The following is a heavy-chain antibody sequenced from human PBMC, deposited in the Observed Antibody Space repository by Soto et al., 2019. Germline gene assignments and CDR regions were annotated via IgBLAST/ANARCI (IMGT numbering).Heavy chain of an antibody. D-gene: IGHD6-6*01. V-gene: IGHV1-18*01. CDR2: ISAYNGNT. J-gene: IGHJ4*02. CDR3: ATRLGGVAASPMNY. CDR1: GYTFTSYG. Sequence: ASVKVSCKASGYTFTSYGISWVRQAPGQGLEWMGWISAYNGNTNYAQKLQGRVTMTTDTSTSTAYMELRSLRSDDTAVYYCATRLGGVAASPMNYWGQGTLVTVSS.